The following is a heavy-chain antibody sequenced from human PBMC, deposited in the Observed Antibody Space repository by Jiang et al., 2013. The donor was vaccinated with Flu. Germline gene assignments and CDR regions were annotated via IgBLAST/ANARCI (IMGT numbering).Heavy chain of an antibody. J-gene: IGHJ4*02. CDR1: GDSVSTNSAA. CDR2: TYYRSKWYN. CDR3: ARGRAVSGSLDY. V-gene: IGHV6-1*01. D-gene: IGHD6-19*01. Sequence: QTLSLTCAISGDSVSTNSAAWNWIRQSPSRGLEWLGRTYYRSKWYNDYAVSVKSRITINPDTSKNQFSLHLNSVTPEDTAVYFCARGRAVSGSLDYWGQGTLVTVSS.